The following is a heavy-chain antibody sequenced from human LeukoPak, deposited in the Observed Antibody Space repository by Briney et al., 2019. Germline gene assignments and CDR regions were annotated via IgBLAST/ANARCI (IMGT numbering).Heavy chain of an antibody. J-gene: IGHJ3*02. Sequence: PETLSLTRALSRGSPSSYYSSSISQPAQERVGWIGRIYTIVSATYNPSRKSRVTMSVDTSKNQFSVKLSSVTAADTAVYYCAVSYDYGSGSYYWTDAFDIWGQGTMVTVSS. CDR2: IYTIVSA. V-gene: IGHV4-59*10. D-gene: IGHD3-10*01. CDR3: AVSYDYGSGSYYWTDAFDI. CDR1: RGSPSSYY.